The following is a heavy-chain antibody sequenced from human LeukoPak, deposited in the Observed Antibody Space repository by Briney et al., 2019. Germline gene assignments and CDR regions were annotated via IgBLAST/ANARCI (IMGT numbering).Heavy chain of an antibody. D-gene: IGHD3-22*01. J-gene: IGHJ4*02. V-gene: IGHV3-23*01. CDR2: ISGSGGST. Sequence: PGGSLRLSCAASGFTFSSYAMSWVRQAPGKGLEWVSAISGSGGSTYYADSVKGRCTISRDNSKNTLYLQMNSLRAEDTAVYYCARGMYANSAYLELDYWGQGTLVTVSS. CDR1: GFTFSSYA. CDR3: ARGMYANSAYLELDY.